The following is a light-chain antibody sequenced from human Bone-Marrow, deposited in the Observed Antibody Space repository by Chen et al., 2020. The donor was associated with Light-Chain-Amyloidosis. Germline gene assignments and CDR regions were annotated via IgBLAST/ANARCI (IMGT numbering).Light chain of an antibody. CDR2: EGS. J-gene: IGLJ2*01. CDR1: SSDVGSSNF. Sequence: QSALTQPASVSGSPGQSITISCTGTSSDVGSSNFVSWYQQYPGKAPKLIIFEGSKRPSGLSNRFTGSKSGNTASLTISGLQTEDEADYYCCSHASSATMVFGRGTKVTVL. CDR3: CSHASSATMV. V-gene: IGLV2-23*01.